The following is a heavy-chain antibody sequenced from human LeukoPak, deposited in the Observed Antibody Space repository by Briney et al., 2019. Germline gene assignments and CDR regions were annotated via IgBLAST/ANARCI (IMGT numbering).Heavy chain of an antibody. CDR2: ISGSGGST. D-gene: IGHD3-9*01. CDR1: GFTFSSYA. CDR3: AKVWDVLRYFDWLLYLDY. J-gene: IGHJ4*02. Sequence: GGSLRLSCASSGFTFSSYAMIWVRQAPGKGLEWVSAISGSGGSTYYADSVKGRFTISRDNSKNTLYLQMNSLRAEDTAVYYCAKVWDVLRYFDWLLYLDYWGQGTLVTVSS. V-gene: IGHV3-23*01.